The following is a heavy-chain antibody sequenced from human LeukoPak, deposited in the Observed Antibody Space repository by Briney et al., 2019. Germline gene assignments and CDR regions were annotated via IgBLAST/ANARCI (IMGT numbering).Heavy chain of an antibody. J-gene: IGHJ4*02. CDR2: IYTSGST. CDR1: GGSISSYY. V-gene: IGHV4-4*07. D-gene: IGHD3-10*01. Sequence: PSETLSLTCTVSGGSISSYYWSWIRQPAGKGLEWIGRIYTSGSTNYNPSLKSRVTMSVDTSKNQFSLKLSSVTAADTAVYYCARGRYGSGSYFFDYWGQGTLVTVSS. CDR3: ARGRYGSGSYFFDY.